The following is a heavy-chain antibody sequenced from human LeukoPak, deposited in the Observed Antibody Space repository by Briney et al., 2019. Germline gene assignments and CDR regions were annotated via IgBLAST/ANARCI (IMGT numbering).Heavy chain of an antibody. V-gene: IGHV3-48*01. Sequence: GGPLRLSWAASGFPFSGYTMTWVRQAPGKGLEWVSYISSSSSTIYYADSVKGRFTISRDNAKNSLYLQMNSLRAEDTAVYYCARDRGGGIFDYWGQGTLVTVSS. J-gene: IGHJ4*02. D-gene: IGHD2-15*01. CDR3: ARDRGGGIFDY. CDR1: GFPFSGYT. CDR2: ISSSSSTI.